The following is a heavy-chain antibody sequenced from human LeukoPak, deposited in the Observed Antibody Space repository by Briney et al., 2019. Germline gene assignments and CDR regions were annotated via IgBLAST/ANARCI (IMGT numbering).Heavy chain of an antibody. Sequence: GGSLRLSCAASGFTVSSNYMSWVRQAPGKGLEWVSLIYSGGSTYYADSVKGRFTISRDNSKNTLYLQMNSLRADDTAVYYCASNYYYDSSGTYYSDYWGQGTLVSVSS. J-gene: IGHJ4*02. CDR3: ASNYYYDSSGTYYSDY. CDR1: GFTVSSNY. D-gene: IGHD3-22*01. V-gene: IGHV3-66*01. CDR2: IYSGGST.